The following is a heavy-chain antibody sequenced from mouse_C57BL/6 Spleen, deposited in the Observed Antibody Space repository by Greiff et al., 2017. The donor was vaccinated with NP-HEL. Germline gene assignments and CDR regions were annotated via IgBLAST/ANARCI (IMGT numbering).Heavy chain of an antibody. CDR3: ARYGSSYAMDY. CDR2: IYPGDGDT. V-gene: IGHV1-80*01. CDR1: GYAFSSYW. D-gene: IGHD1-1*01. Sequence: QVQLQQPGAELVKPGASVKISCKASGYAFSSYWMNWVKQRPGKGLEWIGQIYPGDGDTNYNGKFKGKATLTADKSSSTAYMQLSSLTSEDSAVYFCARYGSSYAMDYWGQGTSVTVSS. J-gene: IGHJ4*01.